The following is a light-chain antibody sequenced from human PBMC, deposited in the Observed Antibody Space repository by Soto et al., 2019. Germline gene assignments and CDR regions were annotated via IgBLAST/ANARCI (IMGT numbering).Light chain of an antibody. CDR2: GAS. V-gene: IGKV3-20*01. CDR1: QIVSSSY. J-gene: IGKJ1*01. CDR3: QQHGSSPPSWT. Sequence: EIVLTQSPGTLSLSPGERATLFCRVSQIVSSSYLAWYQQKPGQAPRLLIYGASSRATGIPDRFSGSGSGTDFTLTISRLEREDFAVYYCQQHGSSPPSWTFGQGTKVEIK.